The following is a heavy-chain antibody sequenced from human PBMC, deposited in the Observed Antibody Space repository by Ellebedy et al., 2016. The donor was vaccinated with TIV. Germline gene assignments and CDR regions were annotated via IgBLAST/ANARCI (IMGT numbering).Heavy chain of an antibody. J-gene: IGHJ5*02. Sequence: SGPTLVKPTETLTLTCTFSGFSLTTSGMCVSWIRQPPGRALEWLALIHWDDDKYYSTSLKTRLTISKDTSKNQVVLTVTNMDPVDTATYYCARTRQIGVRNWFDPWGQGALVTVSS. CDR2: IHWDDDK. CDR1: GFSLTTSGMC. V-gene: IGHV2-70*01. CDR3: ARTRQIGVRNWFDP. D-gene: IGHD3-16*01.